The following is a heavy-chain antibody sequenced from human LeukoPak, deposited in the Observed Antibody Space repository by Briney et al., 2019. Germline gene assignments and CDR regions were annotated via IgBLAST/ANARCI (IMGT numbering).Heavy chain of an antibody. CDR3: ARDGTPARITMIVGPLGY. D-gene: IGHD3-22*01. Sequence: GGSLRLSCAASGFTFSSYSMYWVRQAPGKGLEWVSSISSSSSYIYYADSVKGRFTISRDNAKNSLYLQMNSLRAEDTAVYYCARDGTPARITMIVGPLGYWGQGTLVTVSS. V-gene: IGHV3-21*01. J-gene: IGHJ4*02. CDR1: GFTFSSYS. CDR2: ISSSSSYI.